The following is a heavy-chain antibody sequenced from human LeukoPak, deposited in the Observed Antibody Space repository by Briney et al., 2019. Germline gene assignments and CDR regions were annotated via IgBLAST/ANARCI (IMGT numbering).Heavy chain of an antibody. J-gene: IGHJ6*03. Sequence: GGSLRLSCAAYGFTLKSHWVNWVRQAPGKGLEWVANIKQDGSEENYVDSVKGRFTISRDNAKNSVYLQMDSLRAEDTAVYYCARDRRIIQRYHNFYYMDVWGKGTTITVSS. CDR2: IKQDGSEE. D-gene: IGHD3-3*01. V-gene: IGHV3-7*01. CDR1: GFTLKSHW. CDR3: ARDRRIIQRYHNFYYMDV.